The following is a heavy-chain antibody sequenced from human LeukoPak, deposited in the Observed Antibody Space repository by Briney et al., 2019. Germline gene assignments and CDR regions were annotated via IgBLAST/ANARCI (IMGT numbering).Heavy chain of an antibody. CDR1: GGTFSSYA. D-gene: IGHD1/OR15-1a*01. CDR3: ARRRTRLYNWFDP. V-gene: IGHV1-69*13. J-gene: IGHJ5*02. Sequence: EASVKVSCKASGGTFSSYAISWVRQAPGQGLEWMGGIIPIFGTANYAQKFQGRVTITADESTSTAYMELSSLRSEDTAVYYCARRRTRLYNWFDPWGQGTLVTVSS. CDR2: IIPIFGTA.